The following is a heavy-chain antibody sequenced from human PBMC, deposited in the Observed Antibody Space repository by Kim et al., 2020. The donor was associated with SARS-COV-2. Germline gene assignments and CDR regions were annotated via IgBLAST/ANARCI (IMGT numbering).Heavy chain of an antibody. J-gene: IGHJ6*02. Sequence: KGRFTIARDDSKKTLYLQMNSLKTEDTAVYYCTTDPQAGRPYNYYAMDVWGQGTTVTVSS. CDR3: TTDPQAGRPYNYYAMDV. V-gene: IGHV3-15*01.